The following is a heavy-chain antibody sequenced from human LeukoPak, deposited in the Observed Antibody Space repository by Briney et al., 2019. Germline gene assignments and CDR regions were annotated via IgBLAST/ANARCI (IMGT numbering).Heavy chain of an antibody. J-gene: IGHJ4*02. D-gene: IGHD3-16*01. V-gene: IGHV1-2*02. CDR1: GYTFTGYY. CDR3: ARDRGTLIDY. CDR2: INPNSGGT. Sequence: ASVRVTCKASGYTFTGYYMHWVRQAPGHGLEWMGWINPNSGGTNYAQKFQGRVTMTRDTSISTAYMELSRLKSDDTAVYYCARDRGTLIDYWGQGTLVTVSS.